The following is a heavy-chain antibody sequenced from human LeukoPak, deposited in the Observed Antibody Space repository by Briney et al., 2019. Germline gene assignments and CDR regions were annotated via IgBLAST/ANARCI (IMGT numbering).Heavy chain of an antibody. CDR2: ISAYNGNT. V-gene: IGHV1-18*01. CDR3: ARGMGYNYYYMDV. J-gene: IGHJ6*03. CDR1: GYSFTNYV. Sequence: ASVKVSCKPSGYSFTNYVIISWVRQAPGQGLEWMGWISAYNGNTEYVQTLQGRVTMTTDTPTSTAYMELRSVRFDDTAVYCCARGMGYNYYYMDVWGKGTTVTVSS. D-gene: IGHD2-8*01.